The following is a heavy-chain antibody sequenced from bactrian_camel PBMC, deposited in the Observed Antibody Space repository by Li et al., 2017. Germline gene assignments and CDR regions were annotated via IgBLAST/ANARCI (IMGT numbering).Heavy chain of an antibody. CDR1: GFAFSNYV. V-gene: IGHV3S6*01. J-gene: IGHJ6*01. D-gene: IGHD3*01. CDR2: ITTDGSAT. Sequence: HVQLVESGGGLVQPGGSLRLSCAASGFAFSNYVVIWVRQAPGKGLEWVSSITTDGSATYYADSVKGRFTISRDNAKKAVYLEMNSLKPEDTGVYYCAADRGYGLDCDDASGYWDQGTQVTVS. CDR3: AADRGYGLDCDDASGY.